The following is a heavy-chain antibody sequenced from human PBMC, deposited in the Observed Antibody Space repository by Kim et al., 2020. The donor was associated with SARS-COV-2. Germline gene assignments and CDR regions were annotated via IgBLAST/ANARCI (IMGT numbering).Heavy chain of an antibody. D-gene: IGHD6-13*01. CDR1: GYTFTSYG. V-gene: IGHV1-18*01. CDR3: ARDPMIVAAAGPIAWFDP. Sequence: ASVKVSCKASGYTFTSYGISWVRQAPGQGLEWMGWISAYNGNTNYAQKLQGRVTMTTDTSTSTAYMELRSLRSDDTAVYYCARDPMIVAAAGPIAWFDPWGQGTLVTVSS. CDR2: ISAYNGNT. J-gene: IGHJ5*02.